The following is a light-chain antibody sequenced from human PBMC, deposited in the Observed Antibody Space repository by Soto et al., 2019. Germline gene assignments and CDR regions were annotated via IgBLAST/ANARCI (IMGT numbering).Light chain of an antibody. CDR2: EDS. J-gene: IGLJ2*01. CDR3: CSYAGSDTLV. V-gene: IGLV2-23*01. CDR1: SGDVGSYNL. Sequence: QSALTQPASVSGSPGQSITISCTGTSGDVGSYNLVSWYQQHPGKAPKLMIYEDSKRPSGVSNRFSGSKSGNTASLTISGLQADDEADYHCCSYAGSDTLVFGGGTKLT.